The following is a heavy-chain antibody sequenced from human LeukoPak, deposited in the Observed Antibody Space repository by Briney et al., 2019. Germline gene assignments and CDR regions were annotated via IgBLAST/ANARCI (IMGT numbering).Heavy chain of an antibody. Sequence: GGSLRLSSAVSGFTFSNSAMSWVRQAPGRGLEWVSSISGSAGSSYYADAVKGRFTISRDNSKNTLYLQMNSLRAEDTAIYHCAKEQSTFDYWGQGTLVTVSS. V-gene: IGHV3-23*01. CDR2: ISGSAGSS. J-gene: IGHJ4*02. CDR1: GFTFSNSA. CDR3: AKEQSTFDY.